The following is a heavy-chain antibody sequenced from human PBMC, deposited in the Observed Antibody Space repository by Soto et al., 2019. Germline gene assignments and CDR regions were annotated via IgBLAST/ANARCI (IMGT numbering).Heavy chain of an antibody. CDR1: GYTFTGYY. CDR3: ARGHCSSTSCYGSDYYYGLDV. D-gene: IGHD2-2*01. J-gene: IGHJ6*02. V-gene: IGHV1-2*02. CDR2: INPNTGDI. Sequence: QVQLVQSGAEVKKPGASVKVSCKASGYTFTGYYMHWVRQAPGQGLEWMGWINPNTGDISYAQKFRGRVNMTRDPSITTAYMELGRLRSDDTAVYYCARGHCSSTSCYGSDYYYGLDVWGQGTTVTVSS.